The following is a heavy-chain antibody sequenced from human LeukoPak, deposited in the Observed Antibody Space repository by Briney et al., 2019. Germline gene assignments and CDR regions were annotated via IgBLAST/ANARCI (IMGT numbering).Heavy chain of an antibody. Sequence: GGSLRLSCAASGFTFSSYWMHWVRQAPGKGLVWDSRIISDGSSTSYADSVKGRFTISRDNAKNTLFLQMNSLRAEDTALYYCAREDVDITVATSGAFDIWGQGTMVTVSS. CDR3: AREDVDITVATSGAFDI. V-gene: IGHV3-74*01. D-gene: IGHD6-19*01. CDR2: IISDGSST. CDR1: GFTFSSYW. J-gene: IGHJ3*02.